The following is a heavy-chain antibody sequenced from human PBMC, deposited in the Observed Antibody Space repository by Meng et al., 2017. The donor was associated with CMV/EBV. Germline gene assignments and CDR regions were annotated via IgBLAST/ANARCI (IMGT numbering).Heavy chain of an antibody. Sequence: GESLKISCAASGFTVDDYGMSWVRQAPGKGLEWVSGINWNGGSTGYADSVKGRFTISRDNAKNSLYLKMKSLRAEDTALYYCARGVGNIVVVPAATYGMDVWGQGTTVTVSS. CDR1: GFTVDDYG. J-gene: IGHJ6*02. CDR2: INWNGGST. V-gene: IGHV3-20*04. CDR3: ARGVGNIVVVPAATYGMDV. D-gene: IGHD2-2*01.